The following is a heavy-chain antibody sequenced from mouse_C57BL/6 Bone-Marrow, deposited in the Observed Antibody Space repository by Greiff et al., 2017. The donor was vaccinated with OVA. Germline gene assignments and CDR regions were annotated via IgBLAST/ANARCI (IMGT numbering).Heavy chain of an antibody. CDR1: GYTFTNYW. Sequence: VKLKQSGAELVRPGTSVKMSCKASGYTFTNYWIGWAKQRPGHGLEWIGDIYPGGGYTNYNEKFKGKATLTADKSSSTAYMQFSSLTSEDSAIYYCAVRRGDWYFDVWGTGTTVTVSS. CDR3: AVRRGDWYFDV. D-gene: IGHD2-14*01. V-gene: IGHV1-63*01. CDR2: IYPGGGYT. J-gene: IGHJ1*03.